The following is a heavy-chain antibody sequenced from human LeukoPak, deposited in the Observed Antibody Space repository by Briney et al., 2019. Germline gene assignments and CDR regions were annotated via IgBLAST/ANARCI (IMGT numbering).Heavy chain of an antibody. CDR2: INEDGSEK. V-gene: IGHV3-7*03. J-gene: IGHJ4*02. CDR3: AKDDAWLRFGE. CDR1: GFTFRKHW. Sequence: GGSLRLSCAATGFTFRKHWMSWVRQAIGKGLECVAKINEDGSEKHYVDSVKGRFTISRDNSKNTVYLEVSSLTAEDTAVYYCAKDDAWLRFGEWSQGTLVTVSS. D-gene: IGHD3-16*01.